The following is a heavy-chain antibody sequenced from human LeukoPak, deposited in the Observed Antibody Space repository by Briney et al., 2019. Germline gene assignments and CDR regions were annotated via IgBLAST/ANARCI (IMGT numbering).Heavy chain of an antibody. Sequence: SETLSLTCTVSGGSISSYYWSWIRQPAGKGLEWIGRIYTSGSTNYNPSLKSRVTMSVDTSKNQFSLKLSSVTAADTAVYYCAREGGGSGIYPYYFDYWGQGTLVTVSS. CDR2: IYTSGST. V-gene: IGHV4-4*07. J-gene: IGHJ4*02. D-gene: IGHD3-10*01. CDR3: AREGGGSGIYPYYFDY. CDR1: GGSISSYY.